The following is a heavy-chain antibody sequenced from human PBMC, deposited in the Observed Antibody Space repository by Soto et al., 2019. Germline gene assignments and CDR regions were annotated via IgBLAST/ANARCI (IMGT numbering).Heavy chain of an antibody. Sequence: QVQLVKSGAEVKKPGASVKVSCKASGYTFTSYYMHWVRLAPGQGLEWMGIINPDGGGTSYAQQFQGRVIMTRDTSTSPVYMEMSSLRSADTAVYYCAVGGNYLSMDVWGQGTSVTVSS. CDR3: AVGGNYLSMDV. V-gene: IGHV1-46*01. D-gene: IGHD4-4*01. CDR2: INPDGGGT. J-gene: IGHJ6*02. CDR1: GYTFTSYY.